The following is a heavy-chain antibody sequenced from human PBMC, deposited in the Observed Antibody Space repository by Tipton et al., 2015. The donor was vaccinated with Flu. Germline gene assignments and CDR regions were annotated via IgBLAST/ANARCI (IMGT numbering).Heavy chain of an antibody. CDR3: ARERRCGGSCYNWFDP. D-gene: IGHD2-15*01. Sequence: QLVQSGAEVKKPGASVKASCKASGYTFTSYGISWVRQAPGQGLEWMGWISAYNGNTNYAQKLQGRVTMTTDTSTSTAYMELRSLRSDDPAVYYCARERRCGGSCYNWFDPWGQGTLVPVSS. V-gene: IGHV1-18*01. J-gene: IGHJ5*02. CDR2: ISAYNGNT. CDR1: GYTFTSYG.